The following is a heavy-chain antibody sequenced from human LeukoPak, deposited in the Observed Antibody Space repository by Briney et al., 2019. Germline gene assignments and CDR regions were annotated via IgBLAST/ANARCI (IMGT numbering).Heavy chain of an antibody. J-gene: IGHJ3*02. Sequence: SETLSLTCTVSGGSISSSSYYWGWIRQPPGKGLEWIGSIYYSGSTYYNPSLKSRVTISVDTSKNQFSLKLSSVTAADTAVYYCARGRGLLRYFDWLLSPRAFDIWGQGTMVTVSS. CDR2: IYYSGST. CDR1: GGSISSSSYY. CDR3: ARGRGLLRYFDWLLSPRAFDI. D-gene: IGHD3-9*01. V-gene: IGHV4-39*07.